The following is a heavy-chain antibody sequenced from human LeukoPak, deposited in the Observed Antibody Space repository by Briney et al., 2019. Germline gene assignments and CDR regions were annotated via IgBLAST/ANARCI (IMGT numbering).Heavy chain of an antibody. CDR3: ARGTTMIVANDAFDI. J-gene: IGHJ3*02. CDR1: GYTFTSYG. CDR2: ISAYNGNT. D-gene: IGHD3-22*01. Sequence: GASVKVSCKASGYTFTSYGISWVRQAPGQGLEWMGWISAYNGNTNYAQKLQGRVTMTTDTSTSTAYMELRSLRSDDTAVYYCARGTTMIVANDAFDIWGQGTMDTVSS. V-gene: IGHV1-18*01.